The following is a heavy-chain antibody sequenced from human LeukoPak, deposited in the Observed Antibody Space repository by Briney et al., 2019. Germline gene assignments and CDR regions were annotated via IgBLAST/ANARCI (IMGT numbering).Heavy chain of an antibody. D-gene: IGHD3-10*01. CDR3: AKDPLGYYGSGSYDY. V-gene: IGHV3-23*01. J-gene: IGHJ4*02. CDR1: GFTGSNNY. CDR2: ISGSGGST. Sequence: PGGSLRLSCAASGFTGSNNYVSWVRQAPGKGLEWVSAISGSGGSTYYADSVKGRFTISRDNSKNTLYLQMNSLRAEDTAVYYCAKDPLGYYGSGSYDYWGQGTLVTVSS.